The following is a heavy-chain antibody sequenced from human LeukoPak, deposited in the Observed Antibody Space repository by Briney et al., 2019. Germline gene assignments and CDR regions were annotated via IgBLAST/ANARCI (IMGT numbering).Heavy chain of an antibody. D-gene: IGHD1-26*01. CDR3: GRDGEGSTPLDY. CDR2: ISADGSST. J-gene: IGHJ4*02. Sequence: GGSLRLSCGASGFTFNSHWMHWVRQAPGRGLVWVSGISADGSSTRYADSVNGRFTISRDNDKNTLYLQMSSLRAEDTAVYYCGRDGEGSTPLDYWGQGTLVTVSS. V-gene: IGHV3-74*01. CDR1: GFTFNSHW.